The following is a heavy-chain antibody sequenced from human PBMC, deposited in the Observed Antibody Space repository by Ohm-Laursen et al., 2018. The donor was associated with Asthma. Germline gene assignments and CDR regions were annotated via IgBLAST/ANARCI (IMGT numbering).Heavy chain of an antibody. CDR2: TYHSGST. Sequence: TLSLTCPVSGGSISSGGYYWSWIRQPPGKGLEWIGHTYHSGSTYYNPSLKSRVAISVDRSKNQFSLTLSFVTASDTAIYYCARVSSSWFDFWGQGTLVTVPS. CDR3: ARVSSSWFDF. CDR1: GGSISSGGYY. J-gene: IGHJ4*02. D-gene: IGHD6-13*01. V-gene: IGHV4-30-2*01.